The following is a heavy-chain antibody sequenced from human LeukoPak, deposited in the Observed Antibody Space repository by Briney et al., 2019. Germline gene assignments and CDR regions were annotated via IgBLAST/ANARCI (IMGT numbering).Heavy chain of an antibody. Sequence: GGSLRLSCAASRFTFRTYWMNWVRQAPGKGLEWVSSISSSSSYIYYADSVKGRFAFSRDNAKNSLYLQMNSLRAEDTAVYYCARDGGSYTAFDYWGQGTLVTVSS. CDR3: ARDGGSYTAFDY. J-gene: IGHJ4*02. CDR1: RFTFRTYW. CDR2: ISSSSSYI. D-gene: IGHD1-26*01. V-gene: IGHV3-21*01.